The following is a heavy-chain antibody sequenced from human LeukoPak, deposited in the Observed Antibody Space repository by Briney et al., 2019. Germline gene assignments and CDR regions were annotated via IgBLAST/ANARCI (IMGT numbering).Heavy chain of an antibody. J-gene: IGHJ5*02. CDR3: ARDSVPAAIGFDP. CDR2: IYHSGST. V-gene: IGHV4-30-2*01. CDR1: GGSISSGGYY. Sequence: SQTLSLTCTVSGGSISSGGYYWSWIRQPPGKGLEWIGYIYHSGSTYYNPSLKSRVTISVDRSKNQFSLKLSSVTAADTAVYYCARDSVPAAIGFDPWGQGTLVTVSS. D-gene: IGHD2-2*01.